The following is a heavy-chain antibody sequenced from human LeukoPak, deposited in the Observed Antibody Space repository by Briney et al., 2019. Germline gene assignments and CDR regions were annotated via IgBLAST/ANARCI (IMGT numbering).Heavy chain of an antibody. CDR1: GYTFSSYA. J-gene: IGHJ6*03. CDR2: INTNTGNP. D-gene: IGHD3-9*01. V-gene: IGHV7-4-1*02. CDR3: ARDNDILTGYSPHENYYYYMDV. Sequence: ASVKVSCKASGYTFSSYAMNWVRQAPGQGLEWMGWINTNTGNPTYAQGFTGRFVFSLDTSVSTAYLQISSLKAEDTAVCYCARDNDILTGYSPHENYYYYMDVWGKGTTVTVSS.